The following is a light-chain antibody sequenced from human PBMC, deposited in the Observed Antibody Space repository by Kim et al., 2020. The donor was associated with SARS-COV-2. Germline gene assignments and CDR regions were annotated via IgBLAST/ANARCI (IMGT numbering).Light chain of an antibody. CDR2: GAS. J-gene: IGKJ2*01. CDR1: QSVGNN. V-gene: IGKV3-15*01. Sequence: EIVMTQSPAPLSVSPGERATLFCRASQSVGNNVAWYQHKPGQAPRVLIYGASTRATGIPARFSGSGSGTEFSLSISSLQSEDLAVYFCHQYNDWPPGDTFGQGTKLEI. CDR3: HQYNDWPPGDT.